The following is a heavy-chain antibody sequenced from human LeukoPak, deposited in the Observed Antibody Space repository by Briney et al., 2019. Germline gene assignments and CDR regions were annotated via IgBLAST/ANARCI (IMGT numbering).Heavy chain of an antibody. Sequence: PGGSLRLSCAASGFTFSNYAMSWVRQAPGKGLEWVSAISGSGGSTYYADSVKGRFTISRDNSKNTLYLQMNSLRAEDTAVYYCAKEMGSSSWADYFDYWGQGTLVTVSS. J-gene: IGHJ4*02. CDR1: GFTFSNYA. V-gene: IGHV3-23*01. D-gene: IGHD6-13*01. CDR3: AKEMGSSSWADYFDY. CDR2: ISGSGGST.